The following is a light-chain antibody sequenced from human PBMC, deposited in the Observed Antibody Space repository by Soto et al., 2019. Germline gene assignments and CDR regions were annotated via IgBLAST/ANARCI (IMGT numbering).Light chain of an antibody. CDR1: SSDVGAYDY. Sequence: QSALTQPASVSGSPGQAITISCTGTSSDVGAYDYVSWYQQHPDKAPKLMIYEVSNRPSGVSNRFSGSKSVNTATLTISGLQAEDEADYYCSSYTSSSTRVLGTGTK. CDR2: EVS. CDR3: SSYTSSSTRV. J-gene: IGLJ1*01. V-gene: IGLV2-14*03.